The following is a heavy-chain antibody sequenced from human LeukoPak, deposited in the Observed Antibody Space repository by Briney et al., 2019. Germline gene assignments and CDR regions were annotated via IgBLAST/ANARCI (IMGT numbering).Heavy chain of an antibody. Sequence: PSETLSLTCTVSGGSISSYYWTWIRQPPGKGLEWIGYIHDSGSTKYNPSLKSRVTISVDTSKNQFSLKLSSVTAADTAVYYCARSSRGLGYDFPLDYWGQGTLVTVSS. V-gene: IGHV4-59*01. CDR2: IHDSGST. J-gene: IGHJ4*02. CDR3: ARSSRGLGYDFPLDY. CDR1: GGSISSYY. D-gene: IGHD3-3*01.